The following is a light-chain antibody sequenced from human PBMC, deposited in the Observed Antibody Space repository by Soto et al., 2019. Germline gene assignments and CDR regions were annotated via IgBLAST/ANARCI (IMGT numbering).Light chain of an antibody. V-gene: IGKV1-12*01. J-gene: IGKJ1*01. CDR2: AAS. CDR3: QQANSFPTM. CDR1: QAISGW. Sequence: DIPMTQSPSSVSASVGDRVTITCRASQAISGWVAWYQQKTGKVHKLLIYAASTLQSGVPSRFSGSGSGTDYTLTISNLQPEDFATYYCQQANSFPTMFGQGTKVEIK.